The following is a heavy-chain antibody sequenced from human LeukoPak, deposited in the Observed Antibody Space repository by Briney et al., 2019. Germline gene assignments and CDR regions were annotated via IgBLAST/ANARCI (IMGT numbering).Heavy chain of an antibody. J-gene: IGHJ5*02. CDR2: IYYSGST. CDR3: ARDPRGWSDP. CDR1: GGSLSSYY. D-gene: IGHD3-10*01. Sequence: SGTLSLTCTVSGGSLSSYYRSWIRQPPGKGLEWIGYIYYSGSTTYNPSPKSRVTTSADTSKNQFSLKLSSVTAADTAVYYCARDPRGWSDPWGQGALVTVSS. V-gene: IGHV4-59*01.